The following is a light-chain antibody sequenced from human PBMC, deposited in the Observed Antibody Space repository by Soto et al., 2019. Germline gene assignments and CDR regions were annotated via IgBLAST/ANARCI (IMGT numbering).Light chain of an antibody. CDR1: SSDVGGYNY. Sequence: QSALTQPPSASGSPGQSVTISCTGSSSDVGGYNYVSWYQQHPGKAPKLVIYEVRKLPSGVPDRFAGSKSGNTASLTVSGLQAEDEADYYCSSYTVTNNFGVFGPGTKVTVL. CDR3: SSYTVTNNFGV. V-gene: IGLV2-8*01. J-gene: IGLJ1*01. CDR2: EVR.